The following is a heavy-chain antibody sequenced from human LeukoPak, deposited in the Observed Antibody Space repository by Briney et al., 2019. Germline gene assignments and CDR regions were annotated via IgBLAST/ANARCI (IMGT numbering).Heavy chain of an antibody. CDR3: AGALIAVAGPFDY. V-gene: IGHV3-66*01. Sequence: TGGSLRLSCAASGFTVSSNYMSWVRQAPGKGLEWVSVTYSGGSTYYADSVKGRFTISRDNSKNTLYLQMNSLRAEDTAVYYCAGALIAVAGPFDYWGQGTLVTVSS. D-gene: IGHD6-19*01. CDR1: GFTVSSNY. CDR2: TYSGGST. J-gene: IGHJ4*02.